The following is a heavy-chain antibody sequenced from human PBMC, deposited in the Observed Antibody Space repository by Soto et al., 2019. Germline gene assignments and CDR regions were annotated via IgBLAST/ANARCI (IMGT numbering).Heavy chain of an antibody. J-gene: IGHJ6*02. Sequence: GGSLRLSCAASGFTFSSYAMSWVRQAPGKGLEWVSAISGSGGSTYYADSVKGRFTISRDNSKNTLYLQMNSLRAEDTAVYYSAQDHSQYDLWSGYYPHYYYGKDVWGQGTTVTDS. CDR3: AQDHSQYDLWSGYYPHYYYGKDV. CDR2: ISGSGGST. D-gene: IGHD3-3*01. V-gene: IGHV3-23*01. CDR1: GFTFSSYA.